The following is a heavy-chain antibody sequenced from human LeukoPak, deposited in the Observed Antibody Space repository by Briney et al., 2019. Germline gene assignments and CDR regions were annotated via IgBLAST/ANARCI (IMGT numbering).Heavy chain of an antibody. CDR1: GGSISSYY. J-gene: IGHJ4*02. CDR2: IYYSGST. D-gene: IGHD3-22*01. CDR3: ATSITTVDY. Sequence: PSETLSLTCTVSGGSISSYYWSWIRQPPGKGLEWIGYIYYSGSTNYNPSLKSRVTISVDTSKNQFSLKLSSVTAADTAVYYCATSITTVDYWGQGTLVTVSS. V-gene: IGHV4-59*08.